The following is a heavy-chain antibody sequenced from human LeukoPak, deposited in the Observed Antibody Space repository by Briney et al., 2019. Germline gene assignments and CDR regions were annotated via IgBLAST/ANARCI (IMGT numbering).Heavy chain of an antibody. CDR3: ARDLAGYFDY. J-gene: IGHJ4*02. D-gene: IGHD6-13*01. CDR1: GGTFSSYA. V-gene: IGHV1-69*05. Sequence: SVKVSCKAPGGTFSSYAISWVRQAPGQGLEWMGRIIPIFGTANYAQKFQGRVTITTDESTSTAYMELSSLRSEDTAVYYCARDLAGYFDYWGQGTLVTVSS. CDR2: IIPIFGTA.